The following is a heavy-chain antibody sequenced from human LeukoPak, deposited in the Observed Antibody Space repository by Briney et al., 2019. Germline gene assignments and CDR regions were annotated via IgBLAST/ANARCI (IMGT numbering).Heavy chain of an antibody. CDR3: AREVVSIPSYFES. Sequence: TGGSLRLSCAASGFTVSSSYMYWVRQAPGKGLEWVSFFYRGETTYYAESVRGRFTISRDISKNTLYLLMNSLIPEDTAVYYRAREVVSIPSYFESCGQGTRVTVSS. V-gene: IGHV3-53*01. CDR1: GFTVSSSY. CDR2: FYRGETT. D-gene: IGHD2-15*01. J-gene: IGHJ4*02.